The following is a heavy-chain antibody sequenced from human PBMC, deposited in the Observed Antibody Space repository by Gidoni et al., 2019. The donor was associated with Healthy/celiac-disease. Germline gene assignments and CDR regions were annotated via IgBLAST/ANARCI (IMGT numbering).Heavy chain of an antibody. D-gene: IGHD2-15*01. V-gene: IGHV3-23*01. CDR1: GFTFSSYA. Sequence: EVQLLESGGGLVQPGGSLTLSCAASGFTFSSYAMSWVRQAPGKGLEWVSAIRGSGGSTYYADSVKGRFTIARDNSKNTLYLQMNSLRAEDTAVYYCAKVGTQDYCSGGSCPRGGLDYWGQGTLVTVSS. CDR3: AKVGTQDYCSGGSCPRGGLDY. CDR2: IRGSGGST. J-gene: IGHJ4*02.